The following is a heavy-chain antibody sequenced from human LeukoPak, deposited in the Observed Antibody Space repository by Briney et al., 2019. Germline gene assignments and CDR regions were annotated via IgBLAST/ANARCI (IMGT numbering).Heavy chain of an antibody. CDR1: GFTFSSYS. CDR3: ARDLSSTGTSRGY. Sequence: GGSLRLSCAASGFTFSSYSMNWVRQAPGKGLEWVSYISSSSSTIYYADSVKGRFTISRDNAKNSLYLQMNSLRAEDTAVYYCARDLSSTGTSRGYWGQGTLVTVSS. D-gene: IGHD1-1*01. J-gene: IGHJ4*02. V-gene: IGHV3-48*01. CDR2: ISSSSSTI.